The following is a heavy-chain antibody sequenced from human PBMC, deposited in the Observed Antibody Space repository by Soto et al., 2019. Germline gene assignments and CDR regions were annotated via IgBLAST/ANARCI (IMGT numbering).Heavy chain of an antibody. Sequence: SETLSLTCTVSGGSLSSYYWNWIRQPPGKGLEWIGYISYSGKTNYNPSLKSRVTISGDTSKNQFSLKLSSVTAVDTAVYYCGRTNTFDIWGQGTMVTVSS. CDR3: GRTNTFDI. CDR1: GGSLSSYY. CDR2: ISYSGKT. J-gene: IGHJ3*02. V-gene: IGHV4-59*01.